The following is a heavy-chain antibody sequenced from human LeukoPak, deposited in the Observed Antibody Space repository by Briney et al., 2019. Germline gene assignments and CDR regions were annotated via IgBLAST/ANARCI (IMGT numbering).Heavy chain of an antibody. Sequence: EGSLRLSCAASGFTFSSYGMHWVRQAPGKGLEWVAFIRYDGSNKYYADSVKGRFTISRDNSKNTLYLQMNSLRAEDTAVYYCAKVPAAATGGFDYWGQGTLVTVSS. CDR1: GFTFSSYG. CDR3: AKVPAAATGGFDY. J-gene: IGHJ4*02. D-gene: IGHD2-2*01. V-gene: IGHV3-30*02. CDR2: IRYDGSNK.